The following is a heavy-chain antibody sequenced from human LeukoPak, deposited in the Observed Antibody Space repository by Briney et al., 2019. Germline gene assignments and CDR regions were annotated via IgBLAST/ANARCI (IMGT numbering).Heavy chain of an antibody. D-gene: IGHD3-9*01. CDR1: EFTFSSYA. CDR3: ARRDPPHCYDILTGQDY. Sequence: GGSLRLSGAASEFTFSSYAMSWVRQAPGKGLEWVAGISAGGGSTYYADSVKGRFTISRDNSKNMLYLQLNSLRTEEKVLYYYARRDPPHCYDILTGQDYWGQGTLVTVSS. V-gene: IGHV3-23*01. CDR2: ISAGGGST. J-gene: IGHJ4*02.